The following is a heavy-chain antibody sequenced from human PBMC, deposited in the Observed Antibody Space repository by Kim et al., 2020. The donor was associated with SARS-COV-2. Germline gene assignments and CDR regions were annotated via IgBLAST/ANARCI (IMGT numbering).Heavy chain of an antibody. CDR3: AREAYGGNRNGAFDI. CDR1: GGSISSGGYS. J-gene: IGHJ3*02. Sequence: SETLSLTCAVSGGSISSGGYSWGWIRQPPGKGLEWIGYIYHSGSTYYNPSLKSRVTISVDRSKNQFSLKLSSVTAADTAVYYCAREAYGGNRNGAFDIWGQGTMVTVSS. CDR2: IYHSGST. V-gene: IGHV4-30-2*01. D-gene: IGHD1-20*01.